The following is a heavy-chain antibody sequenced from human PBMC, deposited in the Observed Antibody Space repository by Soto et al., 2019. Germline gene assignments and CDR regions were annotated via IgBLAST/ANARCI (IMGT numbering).Heavy chain of an antibody. Sequence: GGSLRLSCAASGFTFSSDWMSWVRQAPGKGLEWVANIKQDGSEKYYVDSVKGRFTISRDNAKNSLYLQMNSLRAEDTAVYYCARHPVAGMFSYYYYGMDGWGQGTTVTVSS. D-gene: IGHD6-19*01. CDR1: GFTFSSDW. V-gene: IGHV3-7*05. CDR2: IKQDGSEK. J-gene: IGHJ6*02. CDR3: ARHPVAGMFSYYYYGMDG.